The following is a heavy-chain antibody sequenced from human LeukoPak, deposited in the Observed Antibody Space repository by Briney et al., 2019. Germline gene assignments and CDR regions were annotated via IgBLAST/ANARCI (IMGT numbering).Heavy chain of an antibody. CDR2: IWYDGSNK. CDR1: GFTFSSYG. V-gene: IGHV3-33*01. Sequence: GGSLRLSCAASGFTFSSYGMHWVRQAPGKGLEWVAGIWYDGSNKYYAHSVKGRFTISRDNSKNTLYLQMTSLRAEDTAVYCCAGGGWLAYYYYYYMDVGGKGTTVTVSS. D-gene: IGHD6-19*01. J-gene: IGHJ6*03. CDR3: AGGGWLAYYYYYYMDV.